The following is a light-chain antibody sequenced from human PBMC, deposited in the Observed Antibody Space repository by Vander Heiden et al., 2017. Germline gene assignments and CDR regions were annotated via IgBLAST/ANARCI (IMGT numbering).Light chain of an antibody. V-gene: IGLV1-44*01. CDR3: ATWDDGLNGLL. CDR2: SHN. Sequence: QSVLPQPPSASGAPGQRITISCSGGSSNIGLNAVNWYQVLPGTAPKLLIHSHNQRPSGVSDRFSGSKSGTSASLAISGLQSEDDADYYCATWDDGLNGLLFGGGTKLTVL. CDR1: SSNIGLNA. J-gene: IGLJ2*01.